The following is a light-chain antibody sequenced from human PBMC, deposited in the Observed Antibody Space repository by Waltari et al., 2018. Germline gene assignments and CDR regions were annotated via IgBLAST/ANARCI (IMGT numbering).Light chain of an antibody. CDR2: KAN. J-gene: IGLJ3*02. CDR1: SGSLSSTSY. Sequence: QTVVTQEPSLSVSPGGTVTLTCALSSGSLSSTSYASWYQQSPGQHPATFFYKANFRASGVPDRFSGSVLGNKAVLIITGAQAEDESTYYCLLYMGSGIWVFGGGTKLTVL. CDR3: LLYMGSGIWV. V-gene: IGLV8-61*01.